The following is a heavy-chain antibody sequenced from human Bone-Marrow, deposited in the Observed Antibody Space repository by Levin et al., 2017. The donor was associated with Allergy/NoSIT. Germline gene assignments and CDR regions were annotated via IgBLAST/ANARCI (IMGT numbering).Heavy chain of an antibody. D-gene: IGHD6-13*01. CDR3: ARDSSSPYSYYYYGMDV. Sequence: GESLKISCKASGYTLTSYGFSWVRQAPGQGLEWMGWISGYSGNTNYAQKFQGRVTMTRDTSASTGYMELRSLRSDDTAVYYCARDSSSPYSYYYYGMDVWGQGTTVTVSS. J-gene: IGHJ6*02. CDR2: ISGYSGNT. V-gene: IGHV1-18*01. CDR1: GYTLTSYG.